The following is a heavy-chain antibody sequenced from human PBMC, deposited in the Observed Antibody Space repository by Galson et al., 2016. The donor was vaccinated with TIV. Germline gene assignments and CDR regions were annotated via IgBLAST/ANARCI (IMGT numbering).Heavy chain of an antibody. CDR2: VYPNSGGA. CDR3: ATIEGGVGSF. J-gene: IGHJ4*02. D-gene: IGHD2-8*01. V-gene: IGHV1-2*02. Sequence: SVKVSCKASGYTFTAYYVHWIRQAPGQGLEWMGWVYPNSGGAILAPKFEGRVIMTRDTSINTACMELTSLTSDDTAVYFCATIEGGVGSFWSRGTLVTVSS. CDR1: GYTFTAYY.